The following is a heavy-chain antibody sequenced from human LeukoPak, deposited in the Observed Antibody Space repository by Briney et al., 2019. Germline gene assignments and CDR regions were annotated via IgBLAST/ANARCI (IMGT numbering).Heavy chain of an antibody. CDR1: GGTFSSYA. CDR3: ASYYGSGSYHRDYYYGMDV. Sequence: GASVKVSCKASGGTFSSYAISWVRQAPGQGLEWMGGIIPIFGTANYAQKFQGRVTITADESTSTAYMELSSLRSEDTAVYYCASYYGSGSYHRDYYYGMDVWGKGTTVTASS. J-gene: IGHJ6*04. D-gene: IGHD3-10*01. V-gene: IGHV1-69*13. CDR2: IIPIFGTA.